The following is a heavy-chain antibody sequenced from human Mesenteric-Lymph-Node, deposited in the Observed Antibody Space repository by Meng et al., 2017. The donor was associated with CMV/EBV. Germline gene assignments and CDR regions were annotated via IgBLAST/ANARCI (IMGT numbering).Heavy chain of an antibody. D-gene: IGHD1-14*01. Sequence: QVQLQQWAAGLLKPSEPLSLTCAAYGGSFSAYYWSWIRQPPGKGLEWIGEINHSGSTNYNPSLKSRITISVDTAKNHFSLKLTSVTAADTAVYFCASLAPLNNTKDKIPSGYWGQGALVTVSS. V-gene: IGHV4-34*01. CDR1: GGSFSAYY. J-gene: IGHJ4*02. CDR2: INHSGST. CDR3: ASLAPLNNTKDKIPSGY.